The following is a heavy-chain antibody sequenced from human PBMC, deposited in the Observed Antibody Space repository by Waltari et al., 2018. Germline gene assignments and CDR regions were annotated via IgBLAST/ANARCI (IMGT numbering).Heavy chain of an antibody. CDR3: ARSALAGDQTYIEL. Sequence: QMQLTQTGSKVKMTGSSVRISCRASEWIFTFSPLHWVRLVPGKAAEWMRWITPYNGNTNYARHFADRITISREHSLTGFHLDLRSLTSDDTAFYYCARSALAGDQTYIELWGNGTQVTVSS. CDR2: ITPYNGNT. CDR1: EWIFTFSP. V-gene: IGHV1-45*02. J-gene: IGHJ6*03.